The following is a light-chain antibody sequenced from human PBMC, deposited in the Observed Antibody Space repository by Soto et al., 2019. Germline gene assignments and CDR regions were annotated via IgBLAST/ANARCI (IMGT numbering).Light chain of an antibody. CDR3: QHRTSRYT. CDR2: DTF. J-gene: IGKJ2*01. Sequence: EIVLTQSPATLSLSPGGRATLSCTASQSVNSYLAWYQHRPGQAPRLLIYDTFNRATGVPARFSGSGPGTDFTLTISSLEPEDFAVYYCQHRTSRYTFGQGTKVDIK. CDR1: QSVNSY. V-gene: IGKV3D-11*02.